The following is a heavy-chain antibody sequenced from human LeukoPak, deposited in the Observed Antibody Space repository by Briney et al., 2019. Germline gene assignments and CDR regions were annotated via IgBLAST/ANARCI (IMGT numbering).Heavy chain of an antibody. CDR3: ARDIHMDV. V-gene: IGHV3-7*01. CDR1: GFTFSSYW. J-gene: IGHJ6*03. CDR2: IKQDGSEK. Sequence: PGGSLRLSCAASGFTFSSYWVSWVRQAPGKGLEWVDNIKQDGSEKYYVDSVKGRFTISRDNAKNSLYLQMNSLRAEDTAVYYCARDIHMDVWGKGPTVPVSS.